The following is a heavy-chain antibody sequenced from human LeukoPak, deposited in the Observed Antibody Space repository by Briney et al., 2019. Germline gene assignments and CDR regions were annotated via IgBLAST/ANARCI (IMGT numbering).Heavy chain of an antibody. Sequence: ASVKVSCKASGGTFSSYAINWVRQAPGQGLEWMGGIIPIFGTASYAQKFQGRVTITADESTSTAYMELSSLRSEDTAVYYCARDLRNYDSSGELDPWGQGTLVTVSS. CDR3: ARDLRNYDSSGELDP. J-gene: IGHJ5*02. CDR1: GGTFSSYA. CDR2: IIPIFGTA. V-gene: IGHV1-69*13. D-gene: IGHD3-22*01.